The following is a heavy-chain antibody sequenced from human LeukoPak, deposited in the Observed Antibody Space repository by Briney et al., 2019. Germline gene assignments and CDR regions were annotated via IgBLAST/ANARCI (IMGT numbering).Heavy chain of an antibody. CDR3: ARPSDYYGYYFDY. D-gene: IGHD3-3*01. CDR2: IYYSGST. V-gene: IGHV4-59*08. J-gene: IGHJ4*02. CDR1: GVSISSYY. Sequence: SETLSLTCTVSGVSISSYYWSWIRQPPGKGLEWIGNIYYSGSTNYNPSLKSRVTISVDTSKNQFSLKLSSVTAADTAVYYCARPSDYYGYYFDYWGQGTLVTVSS.